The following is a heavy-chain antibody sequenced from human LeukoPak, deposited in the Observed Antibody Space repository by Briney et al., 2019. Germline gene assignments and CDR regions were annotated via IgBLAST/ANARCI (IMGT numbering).Heavy chain of an antibody. CDR2: INSGGSGT. V-gene: IGHV3-74*01. J-gene: IGHJ5*02. D-gene: IGHD2-2*01. Sequence: QPGGSLRLSCAASGFAFSSNWMHWVRQTPGKGLVWVSRINSGGSGTSYADSVEGRFTISRDNAKNTLYLQMNSLRAEDTAVYYCAKDSSSTSPNWFDPWGQGTLVTVSS. CDR1: GFAFSSNW. CDR3: AKDSSSTSPNWFDP.